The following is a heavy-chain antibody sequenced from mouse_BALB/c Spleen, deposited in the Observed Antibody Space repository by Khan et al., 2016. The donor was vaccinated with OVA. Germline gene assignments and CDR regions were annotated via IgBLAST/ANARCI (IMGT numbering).Heavy chain of an antibody. Sequence: EVQLVESGPGLVKPSQSLSLTCTVTGYSITSGYAWNWIRQFPGNKLEWMGYISYSGSTSYNQSLRSRISITRDTSKNQFFLQLNSVTTEDTATYCCARKNYYGYAMDYWGQGTSVTVSS. CDR3: ARKNYYGYAMDY. V-gene: IGHV3-2*02. J-gene: IGHJ4*01. D-gene: IGHD1-1*01. CDR1: GYSITSGYA. CDR2: ISYSGST.